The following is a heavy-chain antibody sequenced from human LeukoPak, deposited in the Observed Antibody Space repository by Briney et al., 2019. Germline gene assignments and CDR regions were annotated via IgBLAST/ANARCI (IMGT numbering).Heavy chain of an antibody. J-gene: IGHJ4*02. Sequence: SQTLSLTCAVSGGPISSGGYSWSWIRQPPGKGLEWIGYIYHSGSTYYNPSLKSRVTISVDRSKNQFSLKLSSVTAADTAVYYCARHEGKTNQYTLDYWGQGTLVTVSS. V-gene: IGHV4-30-2*01. D-gene: IGHD2-2*02. CDR3: ARHEGKTNQYTLDY. CDR1: GGPISSGGYS. CDR2: IYHSGST.